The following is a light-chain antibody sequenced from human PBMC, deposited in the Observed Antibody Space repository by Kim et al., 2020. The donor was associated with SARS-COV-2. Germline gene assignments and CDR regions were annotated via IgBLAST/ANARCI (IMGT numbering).Light chain of an antibody. J-gene: IGLJ2*01. V-gene: IGLV3-1*01. CDR1: KLGDKY. Sequence: SYELTQPPSMSVSPGQTANITCSGDKLGDKYVCWYQQKAGQSPVLVIYQDKKRPSGIPERFSGSNSGNTATLTISGTQATDEADYYCQAWDIGIVFGGGT. CDR2: QDK. CDR3: QAWDIGIV.